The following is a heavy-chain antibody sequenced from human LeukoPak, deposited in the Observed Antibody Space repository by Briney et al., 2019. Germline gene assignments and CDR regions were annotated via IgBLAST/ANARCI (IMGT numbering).Heavy chain of an antibody. D-gene: IGHD7-27*01. CDR3: ARDANWGLLDY. Sequence: ASVKVSCKASGGTFSSYAISWVRQAPGQGLEWMGWISAYNGNTNYAQKLQGRVTMTTDTSTSTAYMELRSLRSDDTAVYYCARDANWGLLDYWGQGTLVTVSS. CDR2: ISAYNGNT. CDR1: GGTFSSYA. V-gene: IGHV1-18*01. J-gene: IGHJ4*02.